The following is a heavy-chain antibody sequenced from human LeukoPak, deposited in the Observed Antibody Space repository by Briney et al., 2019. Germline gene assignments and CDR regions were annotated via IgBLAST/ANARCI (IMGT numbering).Heavy chain of an antibody. V-gene: IGHV3-23*01. CDR3: ARRLVTAGVTDFFDY. CDR1: GFTFSDYS. D-gene: IGHD6-13*01. Sequence: GGSLRLSCAASGFTFSDYSMSWVRQAPGAGLEWVSAIITAGDSTTDSDSVKGRFTISRDNSKSTLYLQMHGLTAEDTALYYCARRLVTAGVTDFFDYWGHGTLVSVSS. J-gene: IGHJ4*01. CDR2: IITAGDST.